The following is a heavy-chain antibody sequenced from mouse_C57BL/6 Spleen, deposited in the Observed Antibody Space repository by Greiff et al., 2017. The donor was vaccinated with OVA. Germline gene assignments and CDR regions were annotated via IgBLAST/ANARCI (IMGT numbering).Heavy chain of an antibody. CDR1: GYTFTDYE. Sequence: QVQLQQSGAELVRPGASVTLSCKASGYTFTDYEMHWVKQTPVHVLEWIGAIDPETGGTAYNQKFKGKAILTADKSSSTAYMELRSLTSEDSAVYYCTRGKYGGLRRGGYFDYWGQGTTLTVSS. J-gene: IGHJ2*01. V-gene: IGHV1-15*01. CDR2: IDPETGGT. D-gene: IGHD2-4*01. CDR3: TRGKYGGLRRGGYFDY.